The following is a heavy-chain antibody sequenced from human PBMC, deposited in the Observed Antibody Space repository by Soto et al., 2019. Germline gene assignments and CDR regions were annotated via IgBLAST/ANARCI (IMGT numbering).Heavy chain of an antibody. Sequence: QVQLEESGPGLVKPSETLSLTCTVSGGSISSDYWNWLRHPAGMGLEWIGRIHSSGRTSYNPSLKSRVTMSLDKSNNQFSLKLSSVPAADTAVYYCAIYPSSYFLFYGFDVWGHGTTVTVSS. V-gene: IGHV4-4*07. CDR1: GGSISSDY. CDR2: IHSSGRT. CDR3: AIYPSSYFLFYGFDV. J-gene: IGHJ6*02. D-gene: IGHD3-16*02.